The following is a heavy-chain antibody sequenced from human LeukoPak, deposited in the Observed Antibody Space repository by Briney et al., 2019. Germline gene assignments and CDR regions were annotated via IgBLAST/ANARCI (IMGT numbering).Heavy chain of an antibody. J-gene: IGHJ4*02. D-gene: IGHD1-1*01. CDR3: AKAPPYKKYFDY. V-gene: IGHV3-23*01. CDR1: GFTFANHD. Sequence: GGSLRLSCAVSGFTFANHDMSWVRQAPGKGLEWVAGITAGGGTTHTAGSVKGRFTISRDNSKNTLYLQMNSLRAEDTDVYYCAKAPPYKKYFDYWGQGTLVTVSS. CDR2: ITAGGGTT.